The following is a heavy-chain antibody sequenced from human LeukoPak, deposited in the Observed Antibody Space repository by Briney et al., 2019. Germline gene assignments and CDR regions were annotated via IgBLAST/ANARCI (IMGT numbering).Heavy chain of an antibody. Sequence: ASVKVSCKASGYTFTGYSMHWVRQAPGQGLEWMGWISAYNGNTNYAQKFQGRVTMTTDTSTSTAYMELRSLRSDDTAVYYCARDQDYDTNNYSYYGGTDYWGQGTLVTVSS. CDR3: ARDQDYDTNNYSYYGGTDY. CDR1: GYTFTGYS. J-gene: IGHJ4*02. D-gene: IGHD3-22*01. V-gene: IGHV1-18*04. CDR2: ISAYNGNT.